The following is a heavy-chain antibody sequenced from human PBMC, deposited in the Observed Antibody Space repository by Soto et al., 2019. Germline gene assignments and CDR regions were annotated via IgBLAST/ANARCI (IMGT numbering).Heavy chain of an antibody. V-gene: IGHV1-58*02. Sequence: SVKVSCKASGGTFTSSAMQWLRQARGQRLEWIGWIVVGSGNTNYAQKFQERVTITRDMSTSTVYMELSSLRSEDTAVYYCAAPRPNRYYYYYMDVWGKGTTVTVSS. CDR3: AAPRPNRYYYYYMDV. J-gene: IGHJ6*03. CDR1: GGTFTSSA. CDR2: IVVGSGNT.